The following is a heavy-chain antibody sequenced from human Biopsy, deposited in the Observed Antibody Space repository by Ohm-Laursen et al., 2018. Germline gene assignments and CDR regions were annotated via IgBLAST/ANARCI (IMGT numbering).Heavy chain of an antibody. CDR2: NIPIVGTG. J-gene: IGHJ1*01. V-gene: IGHV1-69*06. Sequence: GSSVKVSCKPPGGTFSNYGVNWVRQAPGQGLEWLGGNIPIVGTGNYAQKFQDRVTVAADTSTSTATMKLRSLRSDDTAVYYCATKLTGYFHHWGQGTLVIVSS. D-gene: IGHD3-9*01. CDR1: GGTFSNYG. CDR3: ATKLTGYFHH.